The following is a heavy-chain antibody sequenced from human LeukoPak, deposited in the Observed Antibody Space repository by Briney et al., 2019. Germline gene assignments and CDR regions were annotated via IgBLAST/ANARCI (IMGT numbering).Heavy chain of an antibody. D-gene: IGHD2-8*02. V-gene: IGHV1-3*01. J-gene: IGHJ5*02. CDR3: ARDGGGRCWWGKWFDP. CDR1: GYTFTSYA. Sequence: ASVKVSCKASGYTFTSYAMHWVRQAPGQRLEWMGWINAGNGNTKYSQKFQGRVTITRDTSASTAYMELSSLRSEDTAVYYCARDGGGRCWWGKWFDPWGQGTLVTVSS. CDR2: INAGNGNT.